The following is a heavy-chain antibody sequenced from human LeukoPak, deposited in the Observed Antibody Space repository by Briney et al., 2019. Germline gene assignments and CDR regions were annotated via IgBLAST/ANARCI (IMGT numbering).Heavy chain of an antibody. CDR3: ARAPYYYYYYIDV. V-gene: IGHV3-64*01. CDR1: GFTFSSYA. Sequence: PGGSLRLSCAASGFTFSSYAMLWVRQAPGKGLEYVSAIDSDGRSTFYASSVEGRVTISRDNSKNTLYLQMRSLRPEDTAVYYCARAPYYYYYYIDVWGKGATVTVSS. CDR2: IDSDGRST. J-gene: IGHJ6*03.